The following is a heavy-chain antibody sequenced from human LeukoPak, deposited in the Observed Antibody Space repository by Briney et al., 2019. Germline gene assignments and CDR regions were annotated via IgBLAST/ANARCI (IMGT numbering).Heavy chain of an antibody. CDR1: GYTLTEVS. V-gene: IGHV1-24*01. CDR3: TTEGHDY. Sequence: ASVKVSCKLSGYTLTEVSVAWVRQAPGKGLEWMGGFDPEYGETVYTQKFQGRFTMTEDTSADTAYMELSSHKSEDTAVYYCTTEGHDYWGQGTLVTVSS. J-gene: IGHJ4*02. CDR2: FDPEYGET.